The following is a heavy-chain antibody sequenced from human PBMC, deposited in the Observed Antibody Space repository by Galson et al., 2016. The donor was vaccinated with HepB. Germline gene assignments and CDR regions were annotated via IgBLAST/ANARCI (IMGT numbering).Heavy chain of an antibody. D-gene: IGHD2-15*01. V-gene: IGHV3-7*01. J-gene: IGHJ4*02. CDR1: GFTFSTYW. CDR3: ARDLSRRGGWIDS. Sequence: SLRLSCAASGFTFSTYWMSWVRQAPGKGLEWVANIKQDESEKYYVDSVKGRFTISRDNAKNSVSLQMNSLRAEDTAVYYWARDLSRRGGWIDSWGQGTLVTVSS. CDR2: IKQDESEK.